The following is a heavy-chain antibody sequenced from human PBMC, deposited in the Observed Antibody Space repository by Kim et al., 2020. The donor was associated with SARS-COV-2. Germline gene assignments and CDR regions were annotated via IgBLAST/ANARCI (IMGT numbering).Heavy chain of an antibody. Sequence: LQGRVTISVDTSKNQFSLKLSSVTAADTAVYYCAGHCSGGSCYGGRHFDYWGQGTLVTVSS. J-gene: IGHJ4*02. CDR3: AGHCSGGSCYGGRHFDY. V-gene: IGHV4-39*01. D-gene: IGHD2-15*01.